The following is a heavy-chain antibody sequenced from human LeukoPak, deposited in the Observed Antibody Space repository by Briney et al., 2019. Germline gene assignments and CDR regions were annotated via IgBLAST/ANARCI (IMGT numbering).Heavy chain of an antibody. CDR2: ISYDGGNR. V-gene: IGHV3-30*04. J-gene: IGHJ5*02. CDR1: GFTFSSYA. D-gene: IGHD2-21*02. Sequence: GGSLRLSCAASGFTFSSYAMCWVRQVPGKGLEWVSAISYDGGNRNYADPVKGRFTISSNNSKKKLFLQMNSLRVEDTALYYCARGGVVVVTATHSWFDPWGQGSLVTVSS. CDR3: ARGGVVVVTATHSWFDP.